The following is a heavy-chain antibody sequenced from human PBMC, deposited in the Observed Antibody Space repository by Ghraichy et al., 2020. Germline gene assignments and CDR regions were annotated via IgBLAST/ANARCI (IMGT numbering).Heavy chain of an antibody. D-gene: IGHD7-27*01. CDR1: GGTFSSYA. V-gene: IGHV1-69*13. CDR2: IIPIFGTA. Sequence: SVKVSCKASGGTFSSYAISWVRQAPGQGLEWMGGIIPIFGTANYAQKFQGRVTITADESTSTAYMELSSLRSEDTAVYYCARDPGDDPNYYYYGMDVWGQGTTVTVSS. J-gene: IGHJ6*02. CDR3: ARDPGDDPNYYYYGMDV.